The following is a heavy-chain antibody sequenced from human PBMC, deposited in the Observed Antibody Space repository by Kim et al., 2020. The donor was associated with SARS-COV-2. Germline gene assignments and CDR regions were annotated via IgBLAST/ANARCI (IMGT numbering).Heavy chain of an antibody. CDR2: T. J-gene: IGHJ4*02. D-gene: IGHD3-10*01. V-gene: IGHV4-31*02. CDR3: ARDLELYYFDY. Sequence: TYYNPSLKSRVTISVDTSKNQFSLKLSSVTAADTAVYYCARDLELYYFDYWGQGTLVTVSS.